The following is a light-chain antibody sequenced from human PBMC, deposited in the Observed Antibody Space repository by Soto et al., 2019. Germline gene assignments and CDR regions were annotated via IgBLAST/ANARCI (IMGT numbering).Light chain of an antibody. CDR1: QSVNNK. V-gene: IGKV3-15*01. J-gene: IGKJ5*01. CDR2: GAP. CDR3: QQYNNWPPIT. Sequence: EIVMTQSPATLSVSPGERVTLSCRASQSVNNKVAWYQQKPGQAPRLLIFGAPTRATGIPARFSGSGSVTEFTLTISSLQSEDFAVYYCQQYNNWPPITFGQGTRLEIK.